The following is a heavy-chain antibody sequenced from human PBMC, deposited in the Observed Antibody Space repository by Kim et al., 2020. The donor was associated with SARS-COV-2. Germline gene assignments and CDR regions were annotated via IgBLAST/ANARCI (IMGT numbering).Heavy chain of an antibody. V-gene: IGHV1-8*01. CDR1: GYTFTSYD. CDR2: MNPNSGNT. D-gene: IGHD3-22*01. Sequence: ASVKVSCKASGYTFTSYDINWVRQATGQGLEWMGWMNPNSGNTGYAQKFQGRVTMTRNTSISTAYMELSSLRSEDTAVYYCARRGGYDRGGIYYYGMDVWGQGTTVTVSS. J-gene: IGHJ6*02. CDR3: ARRGGYDRGGIYYYGMDV.